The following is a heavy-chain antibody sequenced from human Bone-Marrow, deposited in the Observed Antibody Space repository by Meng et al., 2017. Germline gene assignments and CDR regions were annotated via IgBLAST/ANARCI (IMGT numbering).Heavy chain of an antibody. CDR2: ISYDGSNK. CDR1: GFTFSSYE. D-gene: IGHD6-13*01. J-gene: IGHJ4*02. V-gene: IGHV3-30*04. CDR3: ARASSSWYPYYFDY. Sequence: GESLKISCAASGFTFSSYEMNWVRQAPGKGLEWVAVISYDGSNKYYADSVKGRFTISRDNSKNTLYLQMNSLRAEDTAVYYCARASSSWYPYYFDYWGQGTLVTVSS.